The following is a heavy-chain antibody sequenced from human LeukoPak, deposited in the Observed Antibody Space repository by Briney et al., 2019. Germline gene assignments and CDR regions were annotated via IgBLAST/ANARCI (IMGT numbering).Heavy chain of an antibody. V-gene: IGHV1-2*02. CDR3: ARGEDLYAPYFDY. CDR1: GHTFTGYY. J-gene: IGHJ4*02. Sequence: ASVKVSCKAFGHTFTGYYMHWVRQAPGQGLEWMGWINPNSGGTNYAQKFQGRVTMTRDTSISTAYMELSRLRSDDTAIYYCARGEDLYAPYFDYWGQGTLVTVSS. CDR2: INPNSGGT. D-gene: IGHD2/OR15-2a*01.